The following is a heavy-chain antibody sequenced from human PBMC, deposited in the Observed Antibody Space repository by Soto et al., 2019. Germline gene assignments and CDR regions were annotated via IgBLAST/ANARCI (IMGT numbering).Heavy chain of an antibody. V-gene: IGHV3-23*01. CDR3: AKGFYVGRSNWFES. CDR2: ISGPASTT. D-gene: IGHD1-26*01. J-gene: IGHJ5*01. CDR1: GFPFSSYA. Sequence: EEQLLESGGGLVQPGGSLRLSCAASGFPFSSYAMSWVRQAPGKGLEWVSLISGPASTTYYADSVKGRFTISRDNSKNTLNLQMNSLRAEDTAIYFCAKGFYVGRSNWFESWGQGALVTVSS.